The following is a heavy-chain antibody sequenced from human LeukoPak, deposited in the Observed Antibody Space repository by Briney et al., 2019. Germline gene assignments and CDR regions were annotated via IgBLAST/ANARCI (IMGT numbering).Heavy chain of an antibody. CDR3: ARGADIVVVVAATDY. J-gene: IGHJ4*02. Sequence: GGSLRLSCAASGFTFSNFWMHWVRQGPGKGLVWVSRVNSDGSTTTYADSVKGRFTISRDNAKNSLYLQMNSLRAEDTAVYYCARGADIVVVVAATDYWGQGTLVTVSS. CDR1: GFTFSNFW. CDR2: VNSDGSTT. D-gene: IGHD2-15*01. V-gene: IGHV3-74*01.